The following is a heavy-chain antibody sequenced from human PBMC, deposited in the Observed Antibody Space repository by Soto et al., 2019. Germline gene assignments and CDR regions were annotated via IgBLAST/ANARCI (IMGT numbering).Heavy chain of an antibody. Sequence: QVQLQESGPGLVKSSETLSLTCTVTGGSISSYYWSWIRRPPGKGLEWIGHIYDSGSTNYNPSLEGRVTLPLDTSTNPVSLKFSSVTAAGTAVYYCARAQPFEFHNWFDPWGQGTLVSVSA. CDR2: IYDSGST. CDR3: ARAQPFEFHNWFDP. D-gene: IGHD3-10*01. J-gene: IGHJ5*02. CDR1: GGSISSYY. V-gene: IGHV4-59*13.